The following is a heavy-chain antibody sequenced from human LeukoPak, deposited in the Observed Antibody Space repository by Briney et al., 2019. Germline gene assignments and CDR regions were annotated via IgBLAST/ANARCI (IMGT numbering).Heavy chain of an antibody. CDR1: GYTLTELS. CDR3: ATGEAVVVAALFDY. J-gene: IGHJ4*02. V-gene: IGHV1-24*01. CDR2: FDPEDGET. Sequence: GASVKVSCKVSGYTLTELSMHWVRQAPGKGLEWMGGFDPEDGETIYAQKFQGRVTMTEDTSTDTAYMELSSLRSEDTAECYCATGEAVVVAALFDYWGQGTLVTVSS. D-gene: IGHD2-15*01.